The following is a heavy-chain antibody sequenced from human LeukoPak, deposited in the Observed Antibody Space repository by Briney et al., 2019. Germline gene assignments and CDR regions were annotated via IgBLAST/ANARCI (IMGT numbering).Heavy chain of an antibody. CDR1: GFTFSTYN. CDR2: ITDTGGV. V-gene: IGHV3-48*01. J-gene: IGHJ5*02. D-gene: IGHD3-3*01. CDR3: ARDPDFWSGYYKVAWFDP. Sequence: GGSLRLPCAASGFTFSTYNMNWVRQAPGKGLEWLSFITDTGGVQYADSVKGRFTISRDNAKKSLYLQMNSLRAEDTAVYYCARDPDFWSGYYKVAWFDPWGQGTPVTVSS.